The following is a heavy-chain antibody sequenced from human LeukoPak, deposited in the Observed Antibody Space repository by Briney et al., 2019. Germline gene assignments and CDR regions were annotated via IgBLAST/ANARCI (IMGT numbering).Heavy chain of an antibody. Sequence: RASVKVSCKASGYTFTSYYMHWVRQAPGQGLEWMGIINPSGGSISYAQKFQGRVTMTRDTSTSTVYMELSSPRSEDTAVYYCARGTHIVVVTAIPLGYWGQGTLVTVSS. CDR1: GYTFTSYY. CDR3: ARGTHIVVVTAIPLGY. V-gene: IGHV1-46*01. J-gene: IGHJ4*02. D-gene: IGHD2-21*02. CDR2: INPSGGSI.